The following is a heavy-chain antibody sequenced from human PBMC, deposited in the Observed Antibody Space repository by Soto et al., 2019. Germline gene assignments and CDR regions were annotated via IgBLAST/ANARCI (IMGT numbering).Heavy chain of an antibody. D-gene: IGHD1-26*01. CDR3: SRDLRPNFVGAQPIGL. CDR2: MSYDGSNK. Sequence: GGSLRLSCAASGFTFSSYAMHWVRQAPGKGLEWVAYMSYDGSNKYYADSVTGRFTISRDISKNTLYLEMNSLRAEDTAVYYFSRDLRPNFVGAQPIGLWGQGTPVPVSS. J-gene: IGHJ4*02. V-gene: IGHV3-30-3*01. CDR1: GFTFSSYA.